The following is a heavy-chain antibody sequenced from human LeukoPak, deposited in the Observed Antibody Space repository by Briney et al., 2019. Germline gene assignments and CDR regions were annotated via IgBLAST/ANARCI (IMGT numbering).Heavy chain of an antibody. CDR2: FSYSGKT. CDR3: ARVPSWRCSGEDCYPIFDL. V-gene: IGHV4-59*01. Sequence: PSETLSLTCTVSGGSITSDYWSWIRQPPGKGLEWIGYFSYSGKTNYNPSLKSRLAILVDTSRNHFSLIMNSLTAADTAVYYCARVPSWRCSGEDCYPIFDLWGQGTLVTVSS. CDR1: GGSITSDY. J-gene: IGHJ4*02. D-gene: IGHD2-15*01.